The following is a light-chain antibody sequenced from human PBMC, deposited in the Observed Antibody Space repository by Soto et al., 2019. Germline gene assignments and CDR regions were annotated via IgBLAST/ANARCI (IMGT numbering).Light chain of an antibody. CDR2: AAS. V-gene: IGKV1-9*01. J-gene: IGKJ2*01. CDR3: QQLNSYPYT. Sequence: DIQLTQSPSFLSASAGDRVTITCRASQGISSYLAWYQQKPGKAPKLLIYAASTLQSGVPSRFSGSGSGTEFTLTISSLQPEDFATYYCQQLNSYPYTFGQGTKLEIK. CDR1: QGISSY.